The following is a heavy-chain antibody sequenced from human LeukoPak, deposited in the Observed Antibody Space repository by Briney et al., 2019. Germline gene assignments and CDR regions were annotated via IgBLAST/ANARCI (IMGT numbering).Heavy chain of an antibody. J-gene: IGHJ3*01. Sequence: GRSLRLSCVASGFTFSSDAMHWVRQAPGKGLEWVAVISYDGKEKYHADSVKGRYTISRDNSKNTVYLQMSSLRVEDTAVYYCARGLFLSGYLDAFDLWGQGTVVTVSS. V-gene: IGHV3-30*14. D-gene: IGHD3-22*01. CDR1: GFTFSSDA. CDR2: ISYDGKEK. CDR3: ARGLFLSGYLDAFDL.